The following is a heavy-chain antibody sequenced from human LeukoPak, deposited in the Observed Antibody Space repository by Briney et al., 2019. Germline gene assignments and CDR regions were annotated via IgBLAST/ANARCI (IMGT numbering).Heavy chain of an antibody. CDR1: GYTFTSSY. Sequence: ASVKVSCKASGYTFTSSYINWVRQAPGQGLEWMGWVSAYNGKTSYVQNSQGRVTMTTDSSTNTAYMDLTSLTSDDTAVYYCARGGTYYPCIDYWGQGTLVTVSS. D-gene: IGHD1-26*01. CDR3: ARGGTYYPCIDY. V-gene: IGHV1-18*01. J-gene: IGHJ4*02. CDR2: VSAYNGKT.